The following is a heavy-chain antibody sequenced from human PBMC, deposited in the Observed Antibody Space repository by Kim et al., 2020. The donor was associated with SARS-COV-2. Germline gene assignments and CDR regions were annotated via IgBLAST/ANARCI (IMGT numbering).Heavy chain of an antibody. Sequence: ADSVKGRFTISRDNAKNTLYLQMNRLRAEDTAVYYCARGGYSGYDSAFDIWGQGTMVTVSS. J-gene: IGHJ3*02. D-gene: IGHD5-12*01. V-gene: IGHV3-74*01. CDR3: ARGGYSGYDSAFDI.